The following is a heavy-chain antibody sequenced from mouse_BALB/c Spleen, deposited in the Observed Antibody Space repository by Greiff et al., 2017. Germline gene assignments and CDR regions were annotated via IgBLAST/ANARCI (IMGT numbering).Heavy chain of an antibody. Sequence: EVKLMESGPGLVKPSQSLSLTCTVTGYSITSDYAWNWIRQFPGNKLEWMGYISYSGSTSYNPSLKSRISITRDTSKNQFFLQLNSVTTEDTATYYCASPYYYGSSYVGFAYWGQGTLVTVSA. CDR3: ASPYYYGSSYVGFAY. D-gene: IGHD1-1*01. V-gene: IGHV3-2*02. CDR2: ISYSGST. CDR1: GYSITSDYA. J-gene: IGHJ3*01.